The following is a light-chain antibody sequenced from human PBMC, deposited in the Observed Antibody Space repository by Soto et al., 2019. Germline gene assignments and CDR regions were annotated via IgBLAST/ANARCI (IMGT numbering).Light chain of an antibody. V-gene: IGLV2-11*01. CDR2: DVY. Sequence: QSSLTQPRLVSGSPGRAVTISCTGTSSNVGGYNYVSWYQHHPGKAPKLVIYDVYNQPSGVPDRFSGSKSDNTASLTISGLQAEDEADYYCCSYAGSNTFYVFGTGTKVTVL. CDR1: SSNVGGYNY. CDR3: CSYAGSNTFYV. J-gene: IGLJ1*01.